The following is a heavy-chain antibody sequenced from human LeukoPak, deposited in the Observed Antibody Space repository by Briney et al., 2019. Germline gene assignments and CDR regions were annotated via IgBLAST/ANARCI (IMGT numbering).Heavy chain of an antibody. CDR1: GFTFSSYA. Sequence: GGSLRLSCAASGFTFSSYAMSWVRQAPGKGLEWVSAINGSGGSTYYADSLKGRFTISRDNSKNTLYLQMNSLRAEDTAVYYCAKGSSTGGVCYGSEAFDVWGQGTMVTVSS. V-gene: IGHV3-23*01. CDR3: AKGSSTGGVCYGSEAFDV. J-gene: IGHJ3*01. CDR2: INGSGGST. D-gene: IGHD2-8*02.